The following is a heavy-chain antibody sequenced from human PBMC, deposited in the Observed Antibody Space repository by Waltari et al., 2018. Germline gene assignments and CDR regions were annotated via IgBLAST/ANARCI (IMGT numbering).Heavy chain of an antibody. CDR1: GISFSSFW. J-gene: IGHJ4*02. D-gene: IGHD6-19*01. V-gene: IGHV3-7*01. CDR2: IKQDGSEE. Sequence: EVQLVESGGGLVQPGGSLRLSCAASGISFSSFWMTWVRQAPGNGLEWVANIKQDGSEEYYVDSVKGRFTISRDNAKNSLYLQMNSLRAEDTAVYFCARERRGQSGWYYFDFWGQGSLVTVSS. CDR3: ARERRGQSGWYYFDF.